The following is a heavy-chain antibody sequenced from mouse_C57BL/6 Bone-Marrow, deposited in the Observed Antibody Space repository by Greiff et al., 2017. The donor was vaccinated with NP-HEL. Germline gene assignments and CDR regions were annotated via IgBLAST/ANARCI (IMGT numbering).Heavy chain of an antibody. CDR3: ARYRGSSDYYAMDY. V-gene: IGHV1-18*01. CDR1: GYTFTDYN. D-gene: IGHD1-1*01. Sequence: EVQLQQSGPELVKPGASVKIPCKASGYTFTDYNMDWVKQSHGKSLEWIGDINPNNGGTIYNQKFKGKATLTVDKSSSTAYMELRSLTSDDTAVYYCARYRGSSDYYAMDYWGQGTSVTVSS. J-gene: IGHJ4*01. CDR2: INPNNGGT.